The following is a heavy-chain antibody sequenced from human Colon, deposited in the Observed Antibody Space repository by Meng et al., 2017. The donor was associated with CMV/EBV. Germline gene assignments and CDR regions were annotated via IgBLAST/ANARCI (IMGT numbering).Heavy chain of an antibody. D-gene: IGHD3-3*01. J-gene: IGHJ4*02. Sequence: GGLLRPPCAALGFTASSKSMSWVRQAPGKGLEWVPVVYSSGSTYYADSVKGRFTISRDNSKNTLYLQMNSLRAADTAVYYCVRSMVFGVTPPDYWGQGTLVTVSS. CDR2: VYSSGST. V-gene: IGHV3-53*01. CDR1: GFTASSKS. CDR3: VRSMVFGVTPPDY.